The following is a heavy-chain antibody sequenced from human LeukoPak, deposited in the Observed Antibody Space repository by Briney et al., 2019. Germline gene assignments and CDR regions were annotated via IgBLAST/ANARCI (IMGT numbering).Heavy chain of an antibody. CDR2: ISSSSSTI. CDR3: ARRDSSSWYFYFDY. J-gene: IGHJ4*02. D-gene: IGHD6-13*01. CDR1: GFTFSSYS. Sequence: GGSLRLSCAASGFTFSSYSMNWVRQAPGKGLEWVSYISSSSSTIYYADSVKGRFTISRDNAKNSLYLQMNRLRAEDTAVYYCARRDSSSWYFYFDYWGQGTLVTVSS. V-gene: IGHV3-48*04.